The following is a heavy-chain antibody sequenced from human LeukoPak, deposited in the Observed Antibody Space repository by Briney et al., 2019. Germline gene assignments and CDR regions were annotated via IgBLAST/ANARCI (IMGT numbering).Heavy chain of an antibody. CDR2: IWYDGSKK. D-gene: IGHD3-10*01. V-gene: IGHV3-30*02. Sequence: GGSLRLSCAASGFTFSSYGMHWVRQAPGKGLEWVAVIWYDGSKKYYADSVEGRFTISRDNSKNTLYLQMNSLRTEDTALYYCAKGRDGSGSYQDYWGQGTLVTVSS. CDR1: GFTFSSYG. J-gene: IGHJ4*02. CDR3: AKGRDGSGSYQDY.